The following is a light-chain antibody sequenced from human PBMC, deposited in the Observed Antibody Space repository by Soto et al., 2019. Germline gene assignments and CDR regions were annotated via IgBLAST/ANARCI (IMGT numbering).Light chain of an antibody. J-gene: IGKJ2*01. CDR1: QSISSY. CDR3: EQSYSSPRT. Sequence: DIQMTQSPSSLSASVGDRVTITCRASQSISSYLNWYHQKAGKAPKLLIYAAFSFQSGVPSRFSGSGSGTDFTLTISSLQPEDFATYYCEQSYSSPRTFGQGNNLEIK. V-gene: IGKV1-39*01. CDR2: AAF.